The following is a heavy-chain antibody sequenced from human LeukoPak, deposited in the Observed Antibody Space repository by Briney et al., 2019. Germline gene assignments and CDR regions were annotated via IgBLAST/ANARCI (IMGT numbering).Heavy chain of an antibody. J-gene: IGHJ3*02. CDR1: GFTVSSNY. CDR3: ARDYGDYVSAFDI. V-gene: IGHV3-66*01. Sequence: PGGSLRLSCAASGFTVSSNYMSWVRQAPGKGLEWVSVIYSGGSTYYAGSVKGRFTISRDDSKNTLYLQMNSLRAEDTAVYYCARDYGDYVSAFDIWGQGTMVTVSS. CDR2: IYSGGST. D-gene: IGHD4-17*01.